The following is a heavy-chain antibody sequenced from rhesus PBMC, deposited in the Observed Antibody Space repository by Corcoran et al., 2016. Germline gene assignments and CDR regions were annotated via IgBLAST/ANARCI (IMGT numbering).Heavy chain of an antibody. CDR2: IRNKAKGGKA. CDR1: GFPFRDYY. V-gene: IGHV3-116*02. Sequence: EVRLVASGGGLVQPGGSLSLSCAASGFPFRDYYMIWVGQAPRQGPEWVGFIRNKAKGGKAEYAASVKRRFTIATEEAKSIVSLQMNSRRNADTAGYDCTREVRGAPVTNWGQGVLVTVSS. CDR3: TREVRGAPVTN. D-gene: IGHD4-35*01. J-gene: IGHJ4*01.